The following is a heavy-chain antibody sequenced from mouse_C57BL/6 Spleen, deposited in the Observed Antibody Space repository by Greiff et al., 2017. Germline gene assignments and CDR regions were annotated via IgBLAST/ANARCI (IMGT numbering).Heavy chain of an antibody. J-gene: IGHJ2*01. CDR3: ARVATYYLDY. D-gene: IGHD1-1*01. V-gene: IGHV1-64*01. Sequence: QVQLQQPGAELVKPGASVKLSCKASGYTFTSYWMHWVKQRPGQGLEWIGMIHPTSGSTNYNEKFKSKATLTVDKSSSTAYMQLSSLTSEDSAVYYCARVATYYLDYWGQGTTLTVSS. CDR2: IHPTSGST. CDR1: GYTFTSYW.